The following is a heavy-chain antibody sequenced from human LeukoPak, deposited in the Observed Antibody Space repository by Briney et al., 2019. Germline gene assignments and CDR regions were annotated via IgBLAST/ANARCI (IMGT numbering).Heavy chain of an antibody. V-gene: IGHV3-30*18. J-gene: IGHJ4*02. CDR1: GFTFSSYG. Sequence: PGRSLRLSCAASGFTFSSYGMHWVRQAPGKGLEWVAVISYDGSNKYYADSVKGRFTISRDNSKNTLYLQMNSLRAEDTAVYYCAKDSMGYCGGDCYSEGVDYWGQGTLVTVSS. CDR2: ISYDGSNK. CDR3: AKDSMGYCGGDCYSEGVDY. D-gene: IGHD2-21*02.